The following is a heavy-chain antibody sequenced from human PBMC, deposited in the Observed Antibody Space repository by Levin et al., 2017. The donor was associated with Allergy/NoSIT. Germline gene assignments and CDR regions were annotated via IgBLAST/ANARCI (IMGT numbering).Heavy chain of an antibody. V-gene: IGHV4-59*01. D-gene: IGHD4-11*01. CDR2: LSSSGSS. J-gene: IGHJ6*02. CDR3: ARDRVITSSNTYYYYGVDV. CDR1: GGSISTYF. Sequence: PSETLSLTCTVSGGSISTYFWSWIRQPPGKGLEWIGHLSSSGSSHYNPSLKSRVTISVDTSKNQLSLKLTSVTAADRAVYYCARDRVITSSNTYYYYGVDVWGQGTTVTVSS.